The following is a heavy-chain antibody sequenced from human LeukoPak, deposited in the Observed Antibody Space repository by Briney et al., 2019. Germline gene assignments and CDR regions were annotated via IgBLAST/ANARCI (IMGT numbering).Heavy chain of an antibody. J-gene: IGHJ4*02. CDR2: IYYSGST. D-gene: IGHD4-17*01. CDR3: ARGAFTVTTYVDY. CDR1: GGSISSGGYY. V-gene: IGHV4-31*03. Sequence: PSETLSLTCTVSGGSISSGGYYWSWIRQHPGKGLEWIGYIYYSGSTYYNPSLKSRVTISVDTSKNQFSLKLSSVTAADTAVYYCARGAFTVTTYVDYWGQGTLVTVSS.